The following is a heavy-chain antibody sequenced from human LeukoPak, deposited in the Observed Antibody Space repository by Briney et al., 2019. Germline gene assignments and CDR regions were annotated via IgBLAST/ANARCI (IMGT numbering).Heavy chain of an antibody. J-gene: IGHJ4*02. D-gene: IGHD3-22*01. CDR2: ISSSSSTI. Sequence: GGSLRLSCAASGFTFSSYSMNWVRQAPGKGLEWVSYISSSSSTIYYADSVKGRFTISRDNAKNSLYLQMNSLRAEDTAVYYCARVGRLFTGSPTYYYDSSGYYIDYWGQGTLVTVSS. CDR1: GFTFSSYS. CDR3: ARVGRLFTGSPTYYYDSSGYYIDY. V-gene: IGHV3-48*01.